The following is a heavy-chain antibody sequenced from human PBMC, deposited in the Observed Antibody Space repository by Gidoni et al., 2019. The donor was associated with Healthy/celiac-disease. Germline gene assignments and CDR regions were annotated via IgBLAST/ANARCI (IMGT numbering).Heavy chain of an antibody. J-gene: IGHJ5*02. CDR2: IIPILGIA. CDR3: ARIPYGSGSPRINWFDP. D-gene: IGHD3-10*01. V-gene: IGHV1-69*04. CDR1: GGTFRSYA. Sequence: QVQLVQSGAEVKKPGSSVKVSCKASGGTFRSYAISWVRQAPGQGLEWMGRIIPILGIANYAQKFQGRVTITADKSTSTAYMELSSLRSEDTAVYYCARIPYGSGSPRINWFDPWGQGTLVTVSS.